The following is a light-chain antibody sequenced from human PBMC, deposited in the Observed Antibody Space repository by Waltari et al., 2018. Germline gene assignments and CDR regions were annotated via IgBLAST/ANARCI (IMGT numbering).Light chain of an antibody. CDR2: VNSAGSH. CDR1: SGHSSNI. Sequence: QLVLTQSPSASASLGASVKLTCTLSSGHSSNIIAWLQQQPGKGPRYLMKVNSAGSHSKGYVIPDGFSGSSSGAGRYLTISTVQSEEEADYYCQTGGHGTWVFGGGTKLTVL. J-gene: IGLJ3*02. V-gene: IGLV4-69*01. CDR3: QTGGHGTWV.